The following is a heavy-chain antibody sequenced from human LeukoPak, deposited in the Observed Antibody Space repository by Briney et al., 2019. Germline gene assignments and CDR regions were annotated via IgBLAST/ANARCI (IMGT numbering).Heavy chain of an antibody. CDR1: GYTFTGYY. CDR3: ARGGYGSGSYITVDY. D-gene: IGHD3-10*01. CDR2: IIPIFGTA. V-gene: IGHV1-69*13. J-gene: IGHJ4*02. Sequence: GASVKVSCKASGYTFTGYYMHWVRQAPGQGLEWMGGIIPIFGTANYAQKFQGRVTITADESTSTAYMELSSLRSEDTAVYYCARGGYGSGSYITVDYWGQGTLVTVSS.